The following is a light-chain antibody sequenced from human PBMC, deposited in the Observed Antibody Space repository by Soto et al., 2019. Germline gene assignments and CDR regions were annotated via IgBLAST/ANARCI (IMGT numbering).Light chain of an antibody. CDR1: SSDVGAYNY. J-gene: IGLJ1*01. V-gene: IGLV2-14*01. CDR2: DVS. Sequence: QSVLTQPATVSGSPGQSITISCTGTSSDVGAYNYVSWYQQYPGKAPKVIIYDVSHRPAGVSNRFSGSKSGNTASLTISGLQTQDEADYYCSSYTSATTYVFGTGTKVTVL. CDR3: SSYTSATTYV.